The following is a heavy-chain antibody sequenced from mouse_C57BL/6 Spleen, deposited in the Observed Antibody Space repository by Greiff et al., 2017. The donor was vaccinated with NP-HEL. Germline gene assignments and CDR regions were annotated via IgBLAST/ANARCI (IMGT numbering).Heavy chain of an antibody. V-gene: IGHV1-78*01. CDR3: TRLTEAMGY. CDR1: GYTFTDYT. CDR2: IYPSDGST. J-gene: IGHJ4*01. D-gene: IGHD3-2*01. Sequence: VQLQQSEPELVKPGASVKISCKASGYTFTDYTIHWVKQRPEQGLEWIGYIYPSDGSTKYNEKFKGKATLTADKSSSTAYMQLNSLTSEDAAVYSSTRLTEAMGYWGQGTSVTVPS.